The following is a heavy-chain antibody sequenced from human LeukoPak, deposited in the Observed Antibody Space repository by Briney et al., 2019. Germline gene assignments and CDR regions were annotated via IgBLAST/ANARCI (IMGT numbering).Heavy chain of an antibody. J-gene: IGHJ6*03. V-gene: IGHV1-18*01. CDR3: ARGLDSGYDFSYYYYMDV. D-gene: IGHD5-12*01. CDR2: ISCYDGET. CDR1: DYTFRSHG. Sequence: GASVKVSCKASDYTFRSHGISWVRQAPGQGLEWMGWISCYDGETKYAQKFQGRVTMTTDTSTTTAYMELRSLRSDDTAVYYCARGLDSGYDFSYYYYMDVWGKGTTVTVSS.